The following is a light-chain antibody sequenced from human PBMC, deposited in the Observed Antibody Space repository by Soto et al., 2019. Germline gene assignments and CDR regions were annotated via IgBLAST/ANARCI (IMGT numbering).Light chain of an antibody. CDR2: AAS. V-gene: IGKV1D-8*01. CDR1: QCISSY. J-gene: IGKJ3*01. Sequence: VIWMTQSQSLLSASTGDRVTISCRMSQCISSYLAWYQQKPGKAPELLIYAASTLQSGVPSRFSGSGSGTDFTLTISCLQSEDFATYYCQQYYSFPFTFGPGTKVDIK. CDR3: QQYYSFPFT.